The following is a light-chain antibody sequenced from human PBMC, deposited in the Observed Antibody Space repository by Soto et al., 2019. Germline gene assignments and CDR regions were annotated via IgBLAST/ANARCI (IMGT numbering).Light chain of an antibody. CDR3: QQHNGN. CDR1: QSINNW. J-gene: IGKJ4*01. CDR2: DAS. V-gene: IGKV1-5*01. Sequence: IQMTQSPSTLSASVGDRVTITCRASQSINNWLAWYQHIPGKAPKVLIHDASSLESGVPSRFSGSGSGTEFTITISSLQPDDSATYYCQQHNGNFGGGTKV.